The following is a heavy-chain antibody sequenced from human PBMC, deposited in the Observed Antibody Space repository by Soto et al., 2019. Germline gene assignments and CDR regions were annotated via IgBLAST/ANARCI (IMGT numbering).Heavy chain of an antibody. CDR2: ISGSGGST. V-gene: IGHV3-23*01. CDR1: GFTFSSYA. CDR3: AKSTAIVVVPAATFNWFDP. Sequence: GGSRRLSCAASGFTFSSYAMSWVRYAPGMGLEWVSAISGSGGSTYYADSVKGRFTISRDNSKNTLYLQMNSLRAEDTAVYYCAKSTAIVVVPAATFNWFDPWGQGTLVTVSS. D-gene: IGHD2-2*01. J-gene: IGHJ5*02.